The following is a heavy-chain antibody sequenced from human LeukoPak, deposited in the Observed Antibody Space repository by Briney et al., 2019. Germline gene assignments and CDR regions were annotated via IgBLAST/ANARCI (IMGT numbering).Heavy chain of an antibody. Sequence: GESLKISCKGSGYSFTSYWIGWVRQMHGKGLGWLEIIYPCYSETRYSPSFQRQVTAPPDKSISTDYLKWSSLKASDTAMYYCARIQGGWLQSYFDYWGQGTLVTVSS. J-gene: IGHJ4*02. V-gene: IGHV5-51*01. CDR2: IYPCYSET. D-gene: IGHD5-24*01. CDR1: GYSFTSYW. CDR3: ARIQGGWLQSYFDY.